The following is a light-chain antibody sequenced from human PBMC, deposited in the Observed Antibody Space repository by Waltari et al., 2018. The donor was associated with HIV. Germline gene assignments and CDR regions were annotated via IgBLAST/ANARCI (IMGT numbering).Light chain of an antibody. V-gene: IGLV2-23*02. Sequence: QSALTQPASVSGSPGQSITISCTGTSSDVGSYYLVSWYQQHPGKAPKRMIYEFSKRPSGVSNRFSGSKSGNTASLTISGLQAEDEADYYCCSYAGSSTFVVFGGGTKLTVL. CDR1: SSDVGSYYL. CDR3: CSYAGSSTFVV. CDR2: EFS. J-gene: IGLJ2*01.